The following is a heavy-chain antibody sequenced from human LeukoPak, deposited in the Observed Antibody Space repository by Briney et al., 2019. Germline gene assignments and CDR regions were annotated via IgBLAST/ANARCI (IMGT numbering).Heavy chain of an antibody. CDR1: GFTFSNYA. J-gene: IGHJ3*02. CDR2: ISYDGSQK. D-gene: IGHD6-19*01. Sequence: GGSLRLSCAASGFTFSNYAMHWVRQAPGKGLEWVAVISYDGSQKYHADSVKGRFTISRDNSKNTLFLQMNSLRPEDTAVYYCATEQWLDGNAFDIWGQGTMVTVSS. V-gene: IGHV3-30*04. CDR3: ATEQWLDGNAFDI.